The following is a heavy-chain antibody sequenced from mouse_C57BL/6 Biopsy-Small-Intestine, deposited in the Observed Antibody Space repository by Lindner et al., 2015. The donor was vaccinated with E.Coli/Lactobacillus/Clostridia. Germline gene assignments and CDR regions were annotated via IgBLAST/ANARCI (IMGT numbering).Heavy chain of an antibody. Sequence: VQLQESGGDLVKPGGSLKLSCAASGFTFSSYGMSWVRQTPDKRLEWVATISSGGSYTYYPDSVKGRFTISRDNAKNTLYLQMSSLKSEDTAMYYCARGTGTYWGQGTTLTVSS. J-gene: IGHJ2*01. CDR3: ARGTGTY. D-gene: IGHD4-1*01. CDR2: ISSGGSYT. CDR1: GFTFSSYG. V-gene: IGHV5-6*01.